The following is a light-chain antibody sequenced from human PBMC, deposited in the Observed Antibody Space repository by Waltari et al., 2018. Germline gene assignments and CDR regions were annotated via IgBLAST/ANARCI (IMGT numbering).Light chain of an antibody. Sequence: QSALTQPASVSGSPGQSITISCTGTSSDVGAYTYVSLYQQYPGTAPKVMIFHVSNRPSGVSDRFSGSKSANTASLTISGLQAEDEADYYCSSYTSSHTYVFGTGTKVTVL. CDR2: HVS. V-gene: IGLV2-14*03. CDR1: SSDVGAYTY. CDR3: SSYTSSHTYV. J-gene: IGLJ1*01.